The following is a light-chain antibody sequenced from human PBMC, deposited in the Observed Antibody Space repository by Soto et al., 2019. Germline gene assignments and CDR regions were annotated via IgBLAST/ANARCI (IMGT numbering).Light chain of an antibody. J-gene: IGLJ3*02. CDR2: RNN. CDR3: SVWDDSLDGRV. V-gene: IGLV1-44*01. CDR1: SSNIGKNS. Sequence: QSVLTQPPSASGPPGQRVTISCSGSSSNIGKNSVNWYQQFPGTAPKLLIYRNNQRPSGVPDRFSGSKSGTSASLAISGLQSEDEADYYCSVWDDSLDGRVFGGGTKLTVL.